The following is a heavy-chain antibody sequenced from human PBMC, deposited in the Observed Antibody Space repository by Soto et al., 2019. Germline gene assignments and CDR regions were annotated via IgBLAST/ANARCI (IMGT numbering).Heavy chain of an antibody. CDR2: ISSTGGST. D-gene: IGHD4-17*01. J-gene: IGHJ3*02. Sequence: GGSLRLSCAASRFTFSNYAVSWVRQAPGKGLEWVSGISSTGGSTYYADSVKGRFTTSADSSKTIVYLQMNGLRPDDTAVYYCASWHLREHAYDIWGQGTAVTVSS. CDR3: ASWHLREHAYDI. CDR1: RFTFSNYA. V-gene: IGHV3-23*01.